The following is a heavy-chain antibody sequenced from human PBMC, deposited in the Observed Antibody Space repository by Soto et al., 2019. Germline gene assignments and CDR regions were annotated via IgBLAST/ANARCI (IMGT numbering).Heavy chain of an antibody. J-gene: IGHJ6*03. D-gene: IGHD4-17*01. Sequence: QVQLVESGGGVVQPGRSLRLSCAASGFTFSSYGMHWVRQAPGKGLEWVAVISYDGSNKYYADSVKGRFTISRDNSKNTLYLQMNSLRAEDTAVYYCAKDLGYYADYDYYMDVWGKGTTVTVSS. CDR2: ISYDGSNK. CDR1: GFTFSSYG. CDR3: AKDLGYYADYDYYMDV. V-gene: IGHV3-30*18.